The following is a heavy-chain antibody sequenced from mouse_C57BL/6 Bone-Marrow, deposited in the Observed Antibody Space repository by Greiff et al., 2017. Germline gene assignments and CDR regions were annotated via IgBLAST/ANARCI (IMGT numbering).Heavy chain of an antibody. CDR1: VYTFTDYY. Sequence: EVQLQQSGPELVKPGASVKISCKASVYTFTDYYMNWVKQSHGKSLEWIGDINPNNGGTSYNQKFKGKATLTVDKSSSTAYMELRSLTSEDSAVYYCARRGRLRRYYYAMDYWGQGTSVTVSS. J-gene: IGHJ4*01. CDR3: ARRGRLRRYYYAMDY. CDR2: INPNNGGT. V-gene: IGHV1-26*01. D-gene: IGHD2-4*01.